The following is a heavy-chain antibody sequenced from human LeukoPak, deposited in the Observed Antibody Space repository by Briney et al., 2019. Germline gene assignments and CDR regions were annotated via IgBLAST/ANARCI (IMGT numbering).Heavy chain of an antibody. J-gene: IGHJ4*02. CDR3: ARVPAKYYYDSSGS. Sequence: GGSLRLSCAASGFTFSDYYMSWIRQAPGKGLEWVSYISSSGSTIYYADSVKGRFTISRDNAKNSLYLQMNSLRAEDTAVYYCARVPAKYYYDSSGSWGQGTLVTVSS. CDR2: ISSSGSTI. V-gene: IGHV3-11*01. CDR1: GFTFSDYY. D-gene: IGHD3-22*01.